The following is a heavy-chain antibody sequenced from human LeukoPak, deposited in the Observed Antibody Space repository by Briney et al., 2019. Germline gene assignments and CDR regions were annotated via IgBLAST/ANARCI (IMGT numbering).Heavy chain of an antibody. J-gene: IGHJ4*02. CDR3: ARAIVGAPIGYFDY. CDR2: IYYSGST. V-gene: IGHV4-31*03. CDR1: GGSISSGGYY. Sequence: ASETLSLTCTVSGGSISSGGYYWSWIRQHPGKGLEWIGYIYYSGSTYYNPSLKSRVTISVDTSKNQFSLKLSSVTAADTAVYYCARAIVGAPIGYFDYWGQGTLVTVSS. D-gene: IGHD1-26*01.